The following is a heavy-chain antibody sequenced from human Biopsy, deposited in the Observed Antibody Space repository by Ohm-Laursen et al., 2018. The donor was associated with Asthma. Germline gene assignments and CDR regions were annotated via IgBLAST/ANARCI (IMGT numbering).Heavy chain of an antibody. CDR1: SGSGGYMRSGNYY. CDR2: IYYSGTT. V-gene: IGHV4-39*01. CDR3: VRGSSSWHHGPFHYYYGLDV. D-gene: IGHD6-13*01. Sequence: SETLSLTCSLSSGSGGYMRSGNYYWGWIRQPSGKGLEWIGSIYYSGTTYYNPSLESRVTVSAHTSKNQFSLNLTSVTAADTAVYYCVRGSSSWHHGPFHYYYGLDVWGQGTTATVSS. J-gene: IGHJ6*02.